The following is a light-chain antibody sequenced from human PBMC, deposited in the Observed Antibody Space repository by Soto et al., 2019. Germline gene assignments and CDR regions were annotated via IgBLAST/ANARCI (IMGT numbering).Light chain of an antibody. Sequence: DIQMTQSPSSLPASVGDRVTITCRASQGISTYLAWYQQKPGKLPKLLIYAASTLQSGVPSRFSGSGSGTDFTLPISSLQPEDAATYYCQKYNNAPLTFGQGTKVEI. CDR1: QGISTY. CDR3: QKYNNAPLT. J-gene: IGKJ1*01. CDR2: AAS. V-gene: IGKV1-27*01.